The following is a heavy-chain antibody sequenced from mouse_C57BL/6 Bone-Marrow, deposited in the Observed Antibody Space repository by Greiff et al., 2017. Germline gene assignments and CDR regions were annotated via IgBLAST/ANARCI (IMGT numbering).Heavy chain of an antibody. CDR2: ISGGGGNT. CDR1: GFTFSSYT. J-gene: IGHJ1*03. V-gene: IGHV5-9*01. Sequence: EVQRVESGGGLVKPGGSLKLSCAASGFTFSSYTTSWVRQTPEKRLQWVAAISGGGGNTYYPDSVKGRFPISRDTDKNILYLQMSSMWSEATALYNCARQSTMVLATKYFEVWGTGATLTVSS. CDR3: ARQSTMVLATKYFEV. D-gene: IGHD1-1*01.